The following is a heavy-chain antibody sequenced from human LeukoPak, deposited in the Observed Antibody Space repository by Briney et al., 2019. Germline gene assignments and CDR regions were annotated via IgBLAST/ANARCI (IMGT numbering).Heavy chain of an antibody. CDR2: INHSGST. CDR1: GGSFSGYY. CDR3: ARGLFTSFDI. Sequence: SEALSLTCAVYGGSFSGYYWSWIRQPPGKGLEWIGEINHSGSTNYNPSLKSRVTISVDTSKNQFSLKLSSVTAADTAVYYCARGLFTSFDIWGQGTMVTVSS. J-gene: IGHJ3*02. V-gene: IGHV4-34*01. D-gene: IGHD3-10*02.